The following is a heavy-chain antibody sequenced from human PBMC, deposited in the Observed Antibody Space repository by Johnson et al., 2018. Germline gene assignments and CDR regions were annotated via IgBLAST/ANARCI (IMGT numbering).Heavy chain of an antibody. CDR3: ARVRPYGGNRDAFDI. V-gene: IGHV3-64*01. D-gene: IGHD4-23*01. CDR2: ISSNGGST. J-gene: IGHJ3*02. Sequence: VQLLESGGGLVQPGGSLRLSCAASGFTFSSYAMHWVRQAPGKGLEYVSAISSNGGSTYYANSVKGRFTISRDNSKNTLYIQMGSLRAEEMAVYNCARVRPYGGNRDAFDIWGQGTMVTVSS. CDR1: GFTFSSYA.